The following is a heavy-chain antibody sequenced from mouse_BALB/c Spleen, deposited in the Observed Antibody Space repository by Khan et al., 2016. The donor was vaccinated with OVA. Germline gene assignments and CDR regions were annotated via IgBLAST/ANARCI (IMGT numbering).Heavy chain of an antibody. CDR3: ARDRYDYFDY. CDR2: INTETGEP. CDR1: GYTFTDYS. J-gene: IGHJ2*01. V-gene: IGHV9-2-1*01. D-gene: IGHD2-14*01. Sequence: QVQLKQSGPELKKPGETVKISCKASGYTFTDYSMHWVKQVPGKGLKWMGWINTETGEPTYADDFKGRFAFSLETSASTAYLQINNLKNEDTATYFCARDRYDYFDYWGQGTTLTVSS.